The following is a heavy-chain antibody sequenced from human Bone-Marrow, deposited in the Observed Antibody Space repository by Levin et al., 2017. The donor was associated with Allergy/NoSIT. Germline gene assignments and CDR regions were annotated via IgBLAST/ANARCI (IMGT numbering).Heavy chain of an antibody. J-gene: IGHJ4*02. V-gene: IGHV6-1*01. Sequence: SETLSLTCAISGGSLSTNDVAWNWIRQSPSRGLEWLGRTFYRSKWYNDYAMSVKGRITINLDTSKNQFSLQLNSVTPEDTAVYYCARGANSCFDYWDQGSLVTVSS. D-gene: IGHD2-2*01. CDR3: ARGANSCFDY. CDR1: GGSLSTNDVA. CDR2: TFYRSKWYN.